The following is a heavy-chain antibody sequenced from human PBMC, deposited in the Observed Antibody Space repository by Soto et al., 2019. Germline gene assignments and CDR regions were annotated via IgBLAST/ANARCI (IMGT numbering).Heavy chain of an antibody. Sequence: QVQLVQSGAEVKKPGSSVKVSCKASGGTFSSYAISWVRQAPGQGLEWMGGIIPIFGTANYAQKFQGRVTITADESTSTACMELSSLRSEDTAVYYSARADIVAPRLRSNYYYYGMDVGGQWTTVTV. CDR1: GGTFSSYA. CDR2: IIPIFGTA. D-gene: IGHD2-21*01. CDR3: ARADIVAPRLRSNYYYYGMDV. V-gene: IGHV1-69*01. J-gene: IGHJ6*02.